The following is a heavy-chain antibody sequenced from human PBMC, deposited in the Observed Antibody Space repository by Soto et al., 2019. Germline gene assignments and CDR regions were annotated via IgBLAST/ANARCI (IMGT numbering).Heavy chain of an antibody. D-gene: IGHD1-26*01. J-gene: IGHJ6*02. V-gene: IGHV1-58*01. CDR1: GFTFTSSA. CDR2: IVVGSGNT. CDR3: AADPNSGSYHYYGMDV. Sequence: ASVKVSCKASGFTFTSSAVQWVLQARGQRLEWIGWIVVGSGNTNYAQKFQERVTITRDMSTSTAYMELSSLRSEDTAVYYCAADPNSGSYHYYGMDVWGQGTTVTVSS.